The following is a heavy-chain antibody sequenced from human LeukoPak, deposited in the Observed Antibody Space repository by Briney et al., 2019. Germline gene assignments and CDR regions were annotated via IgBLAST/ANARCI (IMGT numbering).Heavy chain of an antibody. D-gene: IGHD6-13*01. CDR2: VSDNGINT. Sequence: GGSLRLSCAASGFTFSSCAMSWVRQAPGKGLEWVSAVSDNGINTYYADSVKGRFTISRDNSKNTLYLQMNSLRAEDTAVYHCAKGSSSWPDSSFDYWGQGTLVTVSS. CDR1: GFTFSSCA. V-gene: IGHV3-23*01. J-gene: IGHJ4*02. CDR3: AKGSSSWPDSSFDY.